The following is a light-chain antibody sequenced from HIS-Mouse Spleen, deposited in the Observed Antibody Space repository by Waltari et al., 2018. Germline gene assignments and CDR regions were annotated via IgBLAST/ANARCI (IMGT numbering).Light chain of an antibody. Sequence: DIQMTQSPYSLSASVADRVTITSRASQSISSYLNWYQQKPGKAPKLLIYAASSLQSGVPSRFSGSGSGTDFTLTISSLQPEDFATYYCQQSYSTPYTFGQGTKLEIK. J-gene: IGKJ2*01. V-gene: IGKV1-39*01. CDR1: QSISSY. CDR2: AAS. CDR3: QQSYSTPYT.